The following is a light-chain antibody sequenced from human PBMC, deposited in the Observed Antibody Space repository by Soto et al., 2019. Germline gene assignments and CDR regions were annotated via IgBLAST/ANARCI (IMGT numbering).Light chain of an antibody. J-gene: IGKJ1*01. CDR2: GAS. CDR3: QHYGSSSET. CDR1: KSVSSSC. Sequence: IELTHTLGTLFLYRWERATLASSASKSVSSSCLAWYQQKPGQAPRLLIYGASTRATGVPDRFSGSGSGTDFTLTISRLEPEDFAAYYCQHYGSSSETFGQGTKVDIK. V-gene: IGKV3-20*01.